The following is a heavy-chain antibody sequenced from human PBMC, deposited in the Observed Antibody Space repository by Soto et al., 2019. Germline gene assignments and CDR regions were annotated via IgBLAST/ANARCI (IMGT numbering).Heavy chain of an antibody. CDR2: SNADNGDS. J-gene: IGHJ4*02. D-gene: IGHD2-8*01. V-gene: IGHV1-3*01. Sequence: QVHLVQSGAEVREPGASVKVSCKTSGYTFTNYAMHWVRQAPGQRLEWMGWSNADNGDSKYSQRFQGRVTLTWDTSATTNYMELTSLTSGDTAVYCCARDLRGGVYFDYWGQGTLVTVSS. CDR1: GYTFTNYA. CDR3: ARDLRGGVYFDY.